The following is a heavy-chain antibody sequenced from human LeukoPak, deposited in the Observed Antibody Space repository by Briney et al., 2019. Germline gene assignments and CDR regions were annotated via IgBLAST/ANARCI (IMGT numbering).Heavy chain of an antibody. Sequence: SETLSLTCTVSGGSISSGDYYWSWIRQPPGKGLEWIGYIYYSGSTYYNPSLKSRVTISVDTSKNQFSLKLSSVTAADTAVYYCARDQLPYNWFVPWGQGTLVTVSS. CDR3: ARDQLPYNWFVP. CDR1: GGSISSGDYY. D-gene: IGHD2-2*01. V-gene: IGHV4-30-4*08. CDR2: IYYSGST. J-gene: IGHJ5*02.